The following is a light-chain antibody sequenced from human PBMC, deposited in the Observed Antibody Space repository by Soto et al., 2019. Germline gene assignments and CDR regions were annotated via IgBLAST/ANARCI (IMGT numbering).Light chain of an antibody. CDR2: DVS. CDR3: SSYTSSSTVI. CDR1: SSDVGGYNS. V-gene: IGLV2-14*01. J-gene: IGLJ2*01. Sequence: QSALTQPASVSGSPGQSITISCTGTSSDVGGYNSVSWYQQSPGKTPKLMIYDVSNRPSGVSNRFSGSKSGNTASLTISGLQAEDEADYYCSSYTSSSTVIFGGGTQLTVL.